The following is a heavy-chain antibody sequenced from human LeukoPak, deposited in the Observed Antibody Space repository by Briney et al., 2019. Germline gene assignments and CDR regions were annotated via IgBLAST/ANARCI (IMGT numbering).Heavy chain of an antibody. Sequence: ASVKVSCKASGYTFTGYYMHWVRQAPGQGLEWMGWINPNSGGTNYAQKFQGRVTMTRDTSISTAYMEPSRLRSDDTAVYYCARDTGGGSTFMDVWGQGTTVTISS. CDR3: ARDTGGGSTFMDV. CDR1: GYTFTGYY. V-gene: IGHV1-2*02. J-gene: IGHJ6*02. D-gene: IGHD5/OR15-5a*01. CDR2: INPNSGGT.